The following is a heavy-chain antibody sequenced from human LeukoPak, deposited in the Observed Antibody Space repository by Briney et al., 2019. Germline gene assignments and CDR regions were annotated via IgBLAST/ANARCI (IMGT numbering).Heavy chain of an antibody. CDR1: GFTFSTYA. CDR3: ARGRYGDNGAFDI. Sequence: GGSLRLSCAASGFTFSTYAMSWVRQAPGKGLEWVSAISGSGGSTYYADSVKGRFTISRDNSKNTLYLQMNSLRAEDTAVYYCARGRYGDNGAFDIWGQGTMVTVSS. V-gene: IGHV3-23*01. J-gene: IGHJ3*02. CDR2: ISGSGGST. D-gene: IGHD4/OR15-4a*01.